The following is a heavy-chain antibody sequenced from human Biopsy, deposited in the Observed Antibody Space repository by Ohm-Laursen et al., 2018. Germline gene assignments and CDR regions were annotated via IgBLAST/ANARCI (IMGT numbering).Heavy chain of an antibody. V-gene: IGHV4-59*01. D-gene: IGHD6-19*01. Sequence: GTLSLTCTVSGGSISSDYWSWIRQTPGKGLEWIGYIYYSGSTNYNPSLKSRATISVDTSKNQFSLRLNSVTAADTAVYYCARATNNTGWPYYYFYGMDVWGQGTTVTVSS. J-gene: IGHJ6*02. CDR3: ARATNNTGWPYYYFYGMDV. CDR1: GGSISSDY. CDR2: IYYSGST.